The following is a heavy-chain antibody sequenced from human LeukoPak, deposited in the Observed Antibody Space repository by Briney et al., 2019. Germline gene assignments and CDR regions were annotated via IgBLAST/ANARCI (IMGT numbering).Heavy chain of an antibody. CDR2: ISSSSSYI. D-gene: IGHD3-3*01. CDR1: GFTFSSYS. J-gene: IGHJ4*02. Sequence: GGSLRLSCAASGFTFSSYSMNWVRQAPGKGLEWVSSISSSSSYIYYADSVKGRFTISRDSAKNSLYLQMNSLRAEDTAVYYCARDGATTIFGVVTFDYWGQGTLVTVSS. V-gene: IGHV3-21*01. CDR3: ARDGATTIFGVVTFDY.